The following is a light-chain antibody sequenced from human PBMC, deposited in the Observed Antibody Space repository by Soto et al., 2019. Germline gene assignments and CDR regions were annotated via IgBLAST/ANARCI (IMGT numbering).Light chain of an antibody. J-gene: IGLJ1*01. CDR3: GTWDSSLSAGV. V-gene: IGLV1-51*01. CDR2: DND. CDR1: SSNIGDNY. Sequence: QSALTQPPSVSAAPGQKVTISCSGSSSNIGDNYVSWYQQFPGTAPKLLIYDNDHRPSGIPDRFSGSKSGTSATLDITGLQTGDEADYYCGTWDSSLSAGVFGTGTKLTVL.